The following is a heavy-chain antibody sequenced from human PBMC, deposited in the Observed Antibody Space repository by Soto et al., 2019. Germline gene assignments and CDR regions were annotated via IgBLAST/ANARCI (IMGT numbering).Heavy chain of an antibody. V-gene: IGHV1-18*01. CDR3: ARVVGYSGYDLARTYYYYYGMDV. D-gene: IGHD5-12*01. Sequence: ASVKVSCKASGYTFTSYGISWVRQAPGQGLEWMGWISACNGNTNYAQKLQGRVTMTTDTSTSTAYMELRSLRSDDTAVYYCARVVGYSGYDLARTYYYYYGMDVWGQGTTVTVSS. J-gene: IGHJ6*02. CDR2: ISACNGNT. CDR1: GYTFTSYG.